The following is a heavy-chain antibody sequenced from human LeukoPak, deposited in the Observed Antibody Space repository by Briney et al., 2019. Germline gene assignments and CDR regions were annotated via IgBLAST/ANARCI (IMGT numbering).Heavy chain of an antibody. CDR3: ARDERYDSSGYPFDY. Sequence: GASVKVSCKASGYTFTGYFMHWVRQAPEQGLEWMGWINPNSGGTNYAQKFQGRVTLTRDTSISTAYMELSSLRSDDTAVYYCARDERYDSSGYPFDYWGQGTLVTVSS. CDR2: INPNSGGT. D-gene: IGHD3-22*01. J-gene: IGHJ4*02. V-gene: IGHV1-2*02. CDR1: GYTFTGYF.